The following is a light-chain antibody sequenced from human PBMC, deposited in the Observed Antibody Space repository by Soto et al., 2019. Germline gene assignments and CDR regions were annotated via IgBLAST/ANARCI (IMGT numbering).Light chain of an antibody. CDR1: SGSIASNY. Sequence: NFMLTQPHSVSESPGKTVTISCTRSSGSIASNYVQWYQQRPGSAPTTVIYEDNQRPSGVPDRFSGSIDSSSNSASLTISGLKTGDEADYYCQSYDSSNQGVVFGGGTKLTVL. J-gene: IGLJ2*01. CDR2: EDN. V-gene: IGLV6-57*04. CDR3: QSYDSSNQGVV.